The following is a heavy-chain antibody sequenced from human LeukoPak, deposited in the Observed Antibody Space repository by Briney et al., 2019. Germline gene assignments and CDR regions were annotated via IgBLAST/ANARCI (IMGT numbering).Heavy chain of an antibody. CDR3: ARDFSTPQNILDY. D-gene: IGHD2-15*01. J-gene: IGHJ4*02. CDR1: GHTFTNYY. V-gene: IGHV1-46*01. Sequence: ASVKVSCKASGHTFTNYYFHWVRQAPGQGLEWMGIINPSTGDTTYAQEFQGRLTVTRDTSTSTVYMELSSLRSEDTAVYYCARDFSTPQNILDYWGQGTLVTVSS. CDR2: INPSTGDT.